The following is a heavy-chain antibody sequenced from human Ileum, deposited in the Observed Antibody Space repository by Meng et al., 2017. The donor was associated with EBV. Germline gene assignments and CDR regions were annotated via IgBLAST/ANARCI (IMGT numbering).Heavy chain of an antibody. CDR2: IKGKSDNGAT. CDR1: GFNFSDYY. D-gene: IGHD6-19*01. CDR3: TINSGPTWSAA. J-gene: IGHJ5*02. Sequence: VQLVESGGGLVKPGGSLSLSCAAAGFNFSDYYMTWVRQAPGKGLEWIGHIKGKSDNGATDYAARVEGRFTISRDDSKNMVFLQMNSLKTEDTGIYYCTINSGPTWSAAWGQGTLVTVSS. V-gene: IGHV3-15*01.